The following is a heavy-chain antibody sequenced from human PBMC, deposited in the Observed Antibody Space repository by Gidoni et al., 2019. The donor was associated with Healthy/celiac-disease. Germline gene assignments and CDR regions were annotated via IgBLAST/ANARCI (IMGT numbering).Heavy chain of an antibody. CDR1: GFTFSSYA. V-gene: IGHV3-30-3*01. J-gene: IGHJ5*02. Sequence: QVQLVESGGGVVQPGRSLRLSCAASGFTFSSYAMHWVRQAPGKGLEWVAVISYDGSNKYYADSVKGRFTISRDNSKNTLYLQMNSLRAEDTAVYYCARGSGSYRAYNWFDPWGQGTLVTVSS. CDR2: ISYDGSNK. CDR3: ARGSGSYRAYNWFDP. D-gene: IGHD1-26*01.